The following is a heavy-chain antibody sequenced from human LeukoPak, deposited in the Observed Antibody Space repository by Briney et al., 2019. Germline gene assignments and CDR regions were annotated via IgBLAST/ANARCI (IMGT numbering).Heavy chain of an antibody. D-gene: IGHD3-10*01. CDR3: ARDQISYGSGSYYS. J-gene: IGHJ4*02. CDR1: GYTFTSYG. CDR2: ISAYNGNT. Sequence: ASVEVSCKASGYTFTSYGISWVRQAPGQGLEWMGWISAYNGNTNYAQKLQGRVTMTTDTSTSTAYMELRSLRSDDTAVYYCARDQISYGSGSYYSWGQGTLVTVSS. V-gene: IGHV1-18*01.